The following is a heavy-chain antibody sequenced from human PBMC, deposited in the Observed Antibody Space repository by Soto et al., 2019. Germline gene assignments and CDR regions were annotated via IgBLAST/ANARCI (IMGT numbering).Heavy chain of an antibody. V-gene: IGHV3-9*01. Sequence: EVQLVESGGGLVQPGRSLRLSFAASGFAFENYAIHWVRQAPGTGLQWVSGISWNSDTIGYADSVKGRFTISRDNAKNPVYLHVSSLRPEDTALYYCVRARCLGSYCNWFESWGQGTLVTISS. CDR1: GFAFENYA. D-gene: IGHD3-10*02. CDR2: ISWNSDTI. CDR3: VRARCLGSYCNWFES. J-gene: IGHJ5*01.